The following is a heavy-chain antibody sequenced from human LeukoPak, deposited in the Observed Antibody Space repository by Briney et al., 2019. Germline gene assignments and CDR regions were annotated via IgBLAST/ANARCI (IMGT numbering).Heavy chain of an antibody. CDR2: IGGGGST. V-gene: IGHV3-23*01. Sequence: QPGGTLRLSCAASGFTFSSHGMSWVRQAPGQGLEWVSAIGGGGSTYYADSVKGRFTISRDNSKNTLYLQMNSLRAEDTAVYYCARGASYCSSTSCFGTFDYWGQGTLVTVSS. J-gene: IGHJ4*02. CDR3: ARGASYCSSTSCFGTFDY. CDR1: GFTFSSHG. D-gene: IGHD2-2*01.